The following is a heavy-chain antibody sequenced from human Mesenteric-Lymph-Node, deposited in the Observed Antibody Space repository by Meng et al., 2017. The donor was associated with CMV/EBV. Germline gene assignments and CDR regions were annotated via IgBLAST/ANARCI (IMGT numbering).Heavy chain of an antibody. CDR3: ARGVIALARFWYFDL. CDR2: INPNSGGT. V-gene: IGHV1-2*06. D-gene: IGHD2/OR15-2a*01. Sequence: SGYTFSGYYMNWIRQAHGQGLEWMGRINPNSGGTNYPQKFQGRVTMTRDTSLTTAYMELSGLTSDDTAVYYCARGVIALARFWYFDLWGRGTLVTVSS. CDR1: GYTFSGYY. J-gene: IGHJ2*01.